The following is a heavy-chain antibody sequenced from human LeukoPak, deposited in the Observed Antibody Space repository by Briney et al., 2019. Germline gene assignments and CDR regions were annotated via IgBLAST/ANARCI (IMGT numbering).Heavy chain of an antibody. CDR3: ARVNCGGDCYSDRGAFDI. J-gene: IGHJ3*02. D-gene: IGHD2-21*02. Sequence: SVKVSCKASGGTFSSYTISWVRQAPGQRLEWMGGIIPIFGTANYAQKFQGRVTITADDSTSTAYMELSSLRSEDTAVYYCARVNCGGDCYSDRGAFDIWGQGTMVTVSS. V-gene: IGHV1-69*13. CDR1: GGTFSSYT. CDR2: IIPIFGTA.